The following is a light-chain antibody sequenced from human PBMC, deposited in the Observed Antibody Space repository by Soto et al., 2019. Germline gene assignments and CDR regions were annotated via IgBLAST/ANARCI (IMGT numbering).Light chain of an antibody. V-gene: IGKV3-15*01. CDR2: GAS. Sequence: EIVMTQSPSTLSVSPGERATLSCRASQSVSSNLAWYQQKPGQAPRLLIYGASTRATGITARFSGSGSGTEFTLPISSLQSEDFAVYYCQQYNNWPRTFGQGTKVEIK. CDR3: QQYNNWPRT. CDR1: QSVSSN. J-gene: IGKJ1*01.